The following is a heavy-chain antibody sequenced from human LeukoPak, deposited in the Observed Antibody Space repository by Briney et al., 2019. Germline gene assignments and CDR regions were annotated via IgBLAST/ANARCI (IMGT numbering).Heavy chain of an antibody. V-gene: IGHV1-18*01. CDR1: GYTFTSYG. CDR3: ARMSYDSSGYPGVYFDY. Sequence: DSVKVSCKASGYTFTSYGISWVRQAPGQGLEWMGWISAYNGNTNYAQKLQGRVTMTTDTSTSTAYMELRSLRSDDTAVYYCARMSYDSSGYPGVYFDYWGQGTLVTVSS. D-gene: IGHD3-22*01. J-gene: IGHJ4*02. CDR2: ISAYNGNT.